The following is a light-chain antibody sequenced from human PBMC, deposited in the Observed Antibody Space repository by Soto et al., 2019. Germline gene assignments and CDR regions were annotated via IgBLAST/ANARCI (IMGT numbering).Light chain of an antibody. Sequence: DIQMTQSPSSLSASVGDRVTITCRASQSISSNLNWYQQKPGRAPDLLIYAASSLHSGVPSRFIGSASGTDFTLTISSLQPEDSATYYCQLSHSTPRTFGQGTKVEIK. CDR2: AAS. J-gene: IGKJ1*01. CDR1: QSISSN. CDR3: QLSHSTPRT. V-gene: IGKV1-39*01.